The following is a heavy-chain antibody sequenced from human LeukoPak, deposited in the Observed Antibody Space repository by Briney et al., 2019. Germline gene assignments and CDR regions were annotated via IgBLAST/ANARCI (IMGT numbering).Heavy chain of an antibody. Sequence: SETLSLTCTVSDGSISGYHWSWIRQPPGKGLEWIGYIYYTGTTNYNPSLKSRVIISLDTSKSQFSLKLNSVTAADTAVYYCARLGTHGDYLNPWGQGTLVTVSS. D-gene: IGHD4-17*01. CDR1: DGSISGYH. CDR3: ARLGTHGDYLNP. CDR2: IYYTGTT. V-gene: IGHV4-59*08. J-gene: IGHJ5*02.